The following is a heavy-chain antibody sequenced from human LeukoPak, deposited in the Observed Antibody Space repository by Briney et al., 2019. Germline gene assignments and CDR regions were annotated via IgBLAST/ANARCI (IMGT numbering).Heavy chain of an antibody. Sequence: GGSLRLSSAASGFTFSSYAMSSVRQALGGGVGWGSPISGGGGSTYYTETVKGRFTISRDHSKNTLYLQMNSLRVQDTAVYYCAKVGESGGVWKYYFDYWGQGTLVTVSS. V-gene: IGHV3-23*01. CDR3: AKVGESGGVWKYYFDY. J-gene: IGHJ4*02. CDR1: GFTFSSYA. D-gene: IGHD2-8*02. CDR2: ISGGGGST.